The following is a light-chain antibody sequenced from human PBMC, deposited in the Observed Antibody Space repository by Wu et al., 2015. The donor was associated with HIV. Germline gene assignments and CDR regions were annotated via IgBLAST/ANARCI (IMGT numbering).Light chain of an antibody. CDR2: GAT. Sequence: ETLLTQSPGTLSLSPGQRVTLSCRASHSVPSSNLAWYQQRPGQAPRLLMYGATNRADGIPDRFSGSESGTEFTLTISRLEPEDYAVYYCQQYGSSSLTFGGGTKVEIK. V-gene: IGKV3-20*01. CDR3: QQYGSSSLT. J-gene: IGKJ4*01. CDR1: HSVPSSN.